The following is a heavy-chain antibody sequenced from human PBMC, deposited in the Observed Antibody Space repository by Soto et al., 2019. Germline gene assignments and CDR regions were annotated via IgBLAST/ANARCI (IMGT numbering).Heavy chain of an antibody. J-gene: IGHJ6*02. Sequence: GGSLRLSCAASCFTFSNSWMNWVRQAPGKGLEWVGRIKSKTDGGTTDYAAPVKGRFTISRDDSKNTLYLQMNSLKTEDTAVYYCTTLTGTTSYYYYGMDVWGQGTTVTVSS. CDR2: IKSKTDGGTT. D-gene: IGHD1-7*01. CDR1: CFTFSNSW. CDR3: TTLTGTTSYYYYGMDV. V-gene: IGHV3-15*07.